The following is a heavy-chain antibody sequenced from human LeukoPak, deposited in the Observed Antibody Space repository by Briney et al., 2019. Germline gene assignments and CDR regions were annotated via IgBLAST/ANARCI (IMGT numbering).Heavy chain of an antibody. J-gene: IGHJ6*02. CDR1: GYTFTGYA. CDR3: ARGVLGTHGVV. V-gene: IGHV1-8*02. CDR2: MNPNSGNT. D-gene: IGHD1-1*01. Sequence: ASVKVSCKASGYTFTGYAMNWVRQATGQGLEWMGWMNPNSGNTGYAQKFQGRVTMTRNTSISTAYMELSSLRSEDTAVYYCARGVLGTHGVVWGQGTTVTVSS.